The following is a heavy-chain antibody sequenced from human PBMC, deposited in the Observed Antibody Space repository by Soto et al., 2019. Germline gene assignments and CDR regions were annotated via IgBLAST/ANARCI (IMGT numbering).Heavy chain of an antibody. J-gene: IGHJ4*02. D-gene: IGHD3-9*01. CDR1: GGTFNNYG. CDR3: ASWDYDVLTGFSYDD. CDR2: IIPMIRRT. Sequence: QVQLVQSGAEVKKPGSSVKVSCKASGGTFNNYGMGWVRQAPGQGLEWMGGIIPMIRRTNYAQKFRGRVTLTADASRSTAYMELRSLRSEDTAVYYCASWDYDVLTGFSYDDWGQGTLVTVSS. V-gene: IGHV1-69*01.